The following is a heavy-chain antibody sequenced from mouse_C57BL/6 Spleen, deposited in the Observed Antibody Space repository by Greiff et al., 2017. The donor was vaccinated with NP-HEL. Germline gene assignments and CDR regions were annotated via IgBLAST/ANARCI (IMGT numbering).Heavy chain of an antibody. CDR1: GYTFTSYW. Sequence: VQLQQSGAELAKPGASVKLSCTASGYTFTSYWMHWVKQRPGQGLEWIGYINPSSGYTKYNQKFKDKATLTADKSPSTAYMQLSSLTYEDSAVFYCASRGGAGWYFDVWGTGTTVTVSS. CDR3: ASRGGAGWYFDV. V-gene: IGHV1-7*01. D-gene: IGHD1-1*02. CDR2: INPSSGYT. J-gene: IGHJ1*03.